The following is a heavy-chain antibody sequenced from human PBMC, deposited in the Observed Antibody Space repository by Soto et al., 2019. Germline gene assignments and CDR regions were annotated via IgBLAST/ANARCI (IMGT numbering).Heavy chain of an antibody. CDR1: EFTFSNYA. D-gene: IGHD3-22*01. V-gene: IGHV3-23*01. Sequence: GGSLRLSCAASEFTFSNYAMSWVRQAPGKGLEWVSAISYGGGTTYYADSVKGRFTISRDNSKNTLYLQMNSLRAEDTAVYYCAKNPGYYFDSTGYHFDDWGHGT. CDR2: ISYGGGTT. CDR3: AKNPGYYFDSTGYHFDD. J-gene: IGHJ4*01.